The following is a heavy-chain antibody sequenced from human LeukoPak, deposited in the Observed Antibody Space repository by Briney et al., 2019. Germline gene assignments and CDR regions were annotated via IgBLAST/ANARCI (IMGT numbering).Heavy chain of an antibody. CDR1: GFSFSSYW. CDR3: ARQTETGLDN. V-gene: IGHV3-74*01. Sequence: GGSLRLSCAASGFSFSSYWMHWVRHAPGKGLVWISRINSDGSSTNYADSVKGRFTISRDNAKNTLYLQMNSLRAEDTAVYYCARQTETGLDNWGQGTLVTVSS. CDR2: INSDGSST. J-gene: IGHJ4*02.